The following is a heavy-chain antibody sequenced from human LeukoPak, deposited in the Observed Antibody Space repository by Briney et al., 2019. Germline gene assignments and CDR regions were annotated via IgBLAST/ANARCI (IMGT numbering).Heavy chain of an antibody. V-gene: IGHV3-23*01. D-gene: IGHD6-19*01. Sequence: PGGSLRLSGVASGFTFTKCAMSWIRQAPGKGLEWVAIITATGDTAYYADSVKGRFTISRDNSRNTVYMQMDSRRAEDTAIYYCAGDRNSDWYSPLDYWGQGSQVTVSP. CDR1: GFTFTKCA. CDR3: AGDRNSDWYSPLDY. CDR2: ITATGDTA. J-gene: IGHJ4*02.